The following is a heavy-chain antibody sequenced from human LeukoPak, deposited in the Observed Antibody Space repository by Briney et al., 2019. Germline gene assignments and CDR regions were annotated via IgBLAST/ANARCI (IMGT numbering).Heavy chain of an antibody. Sequence: KPSETLSLTCTVSGGSISSSIYYWAWIRQPPGKGLEWIGSIYYSGATYYNPSLKSRVTMSVDTSKSQVSLRLTSVTAADTAVYYCARDTYEDSSGYIDYFDSWGPGTLVTVSS. CDR3: ARDTYEDSSGYIDYFDS. J-gene: IGHJ4*02. CDR1: GGSISSSIYY. CDR2: IYYSGAT. D-gene: IGHD3-22*01. V-gene: IGHV4-39*07.